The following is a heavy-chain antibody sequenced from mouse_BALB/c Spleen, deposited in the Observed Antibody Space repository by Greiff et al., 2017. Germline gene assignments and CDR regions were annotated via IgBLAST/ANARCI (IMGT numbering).Heavy chain of an antibody. CDR3: ARFDWDAYAMDY. Sequence: DVKLVESGGGLVQPGGSRKLSCAASGFTFSSFGMHWVRQAPEKGLEWVAYISSCSSTIYYADTVKGRFTISRDNPKNTLFLQMTSLRSEDTAMYYCARFDWDAYAMDYWGQGTSVTVSS. D-gene: IGHD4-1*01. V-gene: IGHV5-17*02. CDR1: GFTFSSFG. CDR2: ISSCSSTI. J-gene: IGHJ4*01.